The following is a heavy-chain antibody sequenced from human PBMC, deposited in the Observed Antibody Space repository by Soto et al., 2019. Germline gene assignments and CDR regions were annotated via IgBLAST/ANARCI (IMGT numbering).Heavy chain of an antibody. CDR2: IDPSDSYT. Sequence: GESLKISCKGSGYSFTSYWISWVRQMPGKGLEWMGRIDPSDSYTNYSPSFQGRVTISADKSISTAYLQWSSLKASDTAMYYCASPSMVRGATSYYYYGMDVWGQGTTVTVSS. V-gene: IGHV5-10-1*01. D-gene: IGHD3-10*01. J-gene: IGHJ6*02. CDR3: ASPSMVRGATSYYYYGMDV. CDR1: GYSFTSYW.